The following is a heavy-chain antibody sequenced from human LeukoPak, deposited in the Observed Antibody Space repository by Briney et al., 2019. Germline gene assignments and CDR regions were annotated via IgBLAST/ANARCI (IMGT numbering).Heavy chain of an antibody. CDR3: AKDSGKYYYDSSGYYEGGFDY. J-gene: IGHJ4*02. CDR2: ISWNSGSI. CDR1: GFTFDDYA. Sequence: GRSLRLSCAASGFTFDDYAMQWVRQAPGKGLEWVSGISWNSGSIGYADSVKGRFTISRDNAKNSLYLQINSLRAEDMALYYCAKDSGKYYYDSSGYYEGGFDYWGQGTLVTVSS. D-gene: IGHD3-22*01. V-gene: IGHV3-9*03.